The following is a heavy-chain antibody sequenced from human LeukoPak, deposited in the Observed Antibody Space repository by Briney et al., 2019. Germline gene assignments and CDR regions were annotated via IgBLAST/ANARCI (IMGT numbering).Heavy chain of an antibody. CDR3: VRRTDYYMDV. Sequence: GESLKISCQGSGYTFTSYWIGWVRQMPGKGLEWMEIIYPGDSDTRYSPSFQGQVTISADKSINTAYLKWSSLKALDTAMYYCVRRTDYYMDVWGKGTTVTVSS. J-gene: IGHJ6*03. V-gene: IGHV5-51*01. CDR1: GYTFTSYW. CDR2: IYPGDSDT.